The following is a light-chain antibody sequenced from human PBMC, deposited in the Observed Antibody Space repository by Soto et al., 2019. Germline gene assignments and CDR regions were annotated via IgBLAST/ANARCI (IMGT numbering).Light chain of an antibody. J-gene: IGKJ1*01. Sequence: EIVMTQSPATLSVSPGERATLSCRASQSVSSNLAWYQQKPGQAPRLLIYGASTRATGIPARFSGSGSGTEFTLTISSLQSEDFAVSYCQQYNTWPPWTFGQGTKVEIK. CDR3: QQYNTWPPWT. CDR1: QSVSSN. CDR2: GAS. V-gene: IGKV3-15*01.